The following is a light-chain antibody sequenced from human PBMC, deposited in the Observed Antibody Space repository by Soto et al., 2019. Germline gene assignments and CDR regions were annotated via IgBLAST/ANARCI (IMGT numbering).Light chain of an antibody. CDR1: QSVSSSY. V-gene: IGKV3-20*01. CDR3: QQFGSSQS. J-gene: IGKJ1*01. CDR2: GAS. Sequence: EIVLTQSPGTLSLSPGERATLSCRASQSVSSSYLAWYQQKTGQAPRLLIYGASSRATGIPDRFSGSGSGTDFTLIISRLYLEDLSVYYCQQFGSSQSFVQGTKVEIK.